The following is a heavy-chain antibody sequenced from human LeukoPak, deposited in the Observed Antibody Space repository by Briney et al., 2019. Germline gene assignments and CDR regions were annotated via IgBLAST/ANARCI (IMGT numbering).Heavy chain of an antibody. CDR1: GLTFSNFA. CDR3: AKGGIALVRGSFDY. CDR2: VSGGGRST. J-gene: IGHJ4*02. D-gene: IGHD3-10*01. Sequence: GGSLRLSCAASGLTFSNFAMSWVRQPPGKGLEWVSAVSGGGRSTFYADSVKGRFIISRDDSKNTLYLQMNSLRAEGTAVYYCAKGGIALVRGSFDYWGQGTLVTVSS. V-gene: IGHV3-23*01.